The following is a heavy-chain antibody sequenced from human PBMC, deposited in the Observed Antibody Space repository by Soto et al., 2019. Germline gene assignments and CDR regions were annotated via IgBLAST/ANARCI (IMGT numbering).Heavy chain of an antibody. J-gene: IGHJ4*02. Sequence: GGSLRLSCAASGFTFSGYAMNWVRQAPGKGLEWLSVITGGGGTTFYAYSVQDRFTISRDNSKNTLYLQMSSLRADDTAIYYCAKADGDGFSYAYGYWGQGTLVTVSS. CDR2: ITGGGGTT. CDR1: GFTFSGYA. CDR3: AKADGDGFSYAYGY. V-gene: IGHV3-23*01. D-gene: IGHD5-18*01.